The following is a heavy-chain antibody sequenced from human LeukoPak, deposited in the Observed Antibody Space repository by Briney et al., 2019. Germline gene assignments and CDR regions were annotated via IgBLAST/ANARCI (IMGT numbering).Heavy chain of an antibody. CDR3: ARDSRGAFDI. D-gene: IGHD3-10*01. V-gene: IGHV3-11*01. J-gene: IGHJ3*02. CDR2: ISTSSSTI. Sequence: PGGSLRLSCAASGFTFSDYYISWIRQAPGKGLEWLSYISTSSSTIYYADSVKGRFTISRDNAKNSLYLQMNSLRAEDTAVYYCARDSRGAFDIWGQGTMVTVSS. CDR1: GFTFSDYY.